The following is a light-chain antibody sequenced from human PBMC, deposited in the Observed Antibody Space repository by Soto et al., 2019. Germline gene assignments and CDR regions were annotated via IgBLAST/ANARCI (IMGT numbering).Light chain of an antibody. V-gene: IGLV1-44*01. Sequence: VLTQPPSASGTPGQIVTTSCSGSSSNIGSNTVSWYQHLPGTAPKLLIYSNKQRPSGVPDRLSGSKSGTSASLAISRLQSEDEADYYCAAGDGTLSGLYLFGTGTKVIAL. J-gene: IGLJ1*01. CDR2: SNK. CDR1: SSNIGSNT. CDR3: AAGDGTLSGLYL.